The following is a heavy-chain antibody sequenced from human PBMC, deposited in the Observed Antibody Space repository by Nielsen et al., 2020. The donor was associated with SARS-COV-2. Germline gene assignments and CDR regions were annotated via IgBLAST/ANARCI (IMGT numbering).Heavy chain of an antibody. CDR1: GGTFSSYA. J-gene: IGHJ3*02. D-gene: IGHD1-26*01. CDR2: IIPIFGTA. Sequence: PSVKVSCKASGGTFSSYAISWVRQAPGQGLEWMGGIIPIFGTANYAQKFQGRVTITADESTSTAYMELSSLRSEDTAVYYCARGASGSYDFDIWGQGTMVTVSS. CDR3: ARGASGSYDFDI. V-gene: IGHV1-69*13.